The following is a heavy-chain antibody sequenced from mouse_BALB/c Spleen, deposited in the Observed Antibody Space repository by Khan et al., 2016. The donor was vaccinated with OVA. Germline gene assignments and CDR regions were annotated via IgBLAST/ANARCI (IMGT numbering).Heavy chain of an antibody. D-gene: IGHD1-1*01. CDR3: ASFVYYSKGGGFAY. CDR1: GFTFSTYG. Sequence: EVELVESGGDLVKPGGSLKLSCAASGFTFSTYGMSWVRQTPDKRLEWVATINSGGHYTFYIDSVKGRFTISRDNAKNTLYLQMSSLKSEDTAIYYVASFVYYSKGGGFAYWGKGIWVTV. V-gene: IGHV5-6*01. CDR2: INSGGHYT. J-gene: IGHJ3*01.